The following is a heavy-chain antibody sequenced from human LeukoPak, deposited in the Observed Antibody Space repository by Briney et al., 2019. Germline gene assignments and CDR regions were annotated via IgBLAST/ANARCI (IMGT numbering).Heavy chain of an antibody. Sequence: SETLSLTCTVSGGSISSSSYYWGWIRQPPGKGLEWIGSIYYSGSTYYNPSLKGRVTISVDTSKNQFSLKLSSVTAADTAVYYCARSTVAGTRKVDYWGQGTLVTVSS. CDR1: GGSISSSSYY. V-gene: IGHV4-39*01. CDR2: IYYSGST. J-gene: IGHJ4*02. CDR3: ARSTVAGTRKVDY. D-gene: IGHD6-19*01.